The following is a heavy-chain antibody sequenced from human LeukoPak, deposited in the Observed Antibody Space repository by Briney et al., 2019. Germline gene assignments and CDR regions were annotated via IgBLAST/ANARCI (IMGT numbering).Heavy chain of an antibody. J-gene: IGHJ4*02. V-gene: IGHV1-8*01. CDR2: MNPNSGNT. CDR1: GYTFTSYD. CDR3: ARVKGRGYSYGFGY. Sequence: ASVTVSFKASGYTFTSYDINWVRQATGQGVEWMGWMNPNSGNTGYAQKFQGRVTMTRNTSISTAYMELSSLRSEDTAVYYCARVKGRGYSYGFGYWGQGTLVTVSS. D-gene: IGHD5-18*01.